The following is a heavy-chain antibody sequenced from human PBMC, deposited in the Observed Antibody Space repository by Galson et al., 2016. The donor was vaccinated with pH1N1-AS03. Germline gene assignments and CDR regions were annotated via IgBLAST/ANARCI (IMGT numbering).Heavy chain of an antibody. CDR2: ISASGGET. J-gene: IGHJ4*02. Sequence: SLRLSCAGSGFTFSKYAMSWVRQAPGKGLEWVSGISASGGETHYADSVKGRFTMSRDNSKNTLYLQMNSLRAEDTAVYYCVKDGVERAADGFAYFAYWGQGTLVTVSS. V-gene: IGHV3-23*01. CDR1: GFTFSKYA. CDR3: VKDGVERAADGFAYFAY. D-gene: IGHD6-13*01.